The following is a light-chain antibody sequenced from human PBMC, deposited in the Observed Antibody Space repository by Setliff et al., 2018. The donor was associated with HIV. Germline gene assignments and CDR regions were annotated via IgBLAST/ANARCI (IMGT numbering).Light chain of an antibody. CDR3: QVWDSSSDHHV. V-gene: IGLV3-21*03. J-gene: IGLJ1*01. Sequence: SYELTQPPSVSVVPGKTARITCGGNNIGSKSVHWYQQKPGQAPVLVVYDDSHRPSGIPERFSGSKSGNTATLTISRVEAGDEADYYCQVWDSSSDHHVFGTGTKVTVL. CDR1: NIGSKS. CDR2: DDS.